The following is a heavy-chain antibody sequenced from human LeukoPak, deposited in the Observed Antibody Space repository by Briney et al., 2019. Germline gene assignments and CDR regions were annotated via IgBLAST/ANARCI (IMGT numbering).Heavy chain of an antibody. D-gene: IGHD5-18*01. CDR2: IHYSGST. V-gene: IGHV4-59*01. CDR1: GGSISSYY. CDR3: AREGYSYGPFDY. J-gene: IGHJ4*02. Sequence: SETLSLTCTVSGGSISSYYWSWIRQPSGKGLEWIGYIHYSGSTNCNPSLKSRVTISVDTSKNQFSLKLSSVTAADTAVYYCAREGYSYGPFDYWGQGTLVTVSS.